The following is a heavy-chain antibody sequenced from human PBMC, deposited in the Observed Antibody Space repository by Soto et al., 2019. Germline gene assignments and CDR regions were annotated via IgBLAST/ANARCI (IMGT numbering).Heavy chain of an antibody. Sequence: QVQLVQSGAEVKKPGASVKVSCKASGYSFNIYAISWVRQAPGQGLEWMGWISGYNHNTNYAGKFQGRVTVTADRSTSTAYMELRSLTSNDTAVYYCAREYGMDVWGQGTPVTVS. CDR1: GYSFNIYA. CDR2: ISGYNHNT. V-gene: IGHV1-18*01. CDR3: AREYGMDV. J-gene: IGHJ6*02.